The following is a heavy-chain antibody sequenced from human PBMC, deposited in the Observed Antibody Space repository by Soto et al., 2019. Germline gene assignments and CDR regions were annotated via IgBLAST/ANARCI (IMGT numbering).Heavy chain of an antibody. J-gene: IGHJ5*02. Sequence: GGSLRLSCAASGFTLSNYAMSWVRQAPGKGLEWVSTFSGTGGYTYYTDSVKGRFTISRDESKNTLFLHMNSLRAADTAVYYCSRGQRALITYGPFDTWGQGTLVTVSS. CDR3: SRGQRALITYGPFDT. CDR2: FSGTGGYT. V-gene: IGHV3-23*01. CDR1: GFTLSNYA. D-gene: IGHD4-17*01.